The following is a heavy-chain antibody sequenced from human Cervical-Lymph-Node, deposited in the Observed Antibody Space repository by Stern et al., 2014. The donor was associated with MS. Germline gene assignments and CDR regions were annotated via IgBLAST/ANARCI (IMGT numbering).Heavy chain of an antibody. V-gene: IGHV3-33*01. Sequence: QVQLVESGGGVVQPGGSLRLSCAASGFTFSIYGMHWVRQAPGKGLEWVAVIWYDGSDKYYADSVKGRLTISRDNSMNTLYLQMNSLRAEDSAVYYCARDSELVRGLYDFNYYGMDVWGQGTTVTVSS. CDR2: IWYDGSDK. D-gene: IGHD6-6*01. CDR1: GFTFSIYG. J-gene: IGHJ6*02. CDR3: ARDSELVRGLYDFNYYGMDV.